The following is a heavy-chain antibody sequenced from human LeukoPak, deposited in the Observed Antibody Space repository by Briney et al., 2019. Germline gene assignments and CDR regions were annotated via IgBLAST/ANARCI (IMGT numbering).Heavy chain of an antibody. CDR1: GFTFSSYG. CDR3: AREAHYCSGGSCYPNPDY. Sequence: PGGSLRLSCAASGFTFSSYGMNWVRQAPGKGLEWVSYISSSSSTIYYADSVKGRFTISRDNAKNSLYLQMNSLRAEDTAVYYCAREAHYCSGGSCYPNPDYWGQGTLVTVSS. CDR2: ISSSSSTI. D-gene: IGHD2-15*01. J-gene: IGHJ4*02. V-gene: IGHV3-48*04.